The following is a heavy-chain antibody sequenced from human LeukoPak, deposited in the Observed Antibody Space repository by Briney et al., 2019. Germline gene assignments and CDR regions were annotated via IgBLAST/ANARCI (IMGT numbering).Heavy chain of an antibody. CDR1: GFTFSSYW. CDR3: ARDSGSYYLRDVFDI. D-gene: IGHD1-26*01. CDR2: IKQDGSEK. Sequence: GGSLRLSCAASGFTFSSYWMSWVRQAPGKGMEWVANIKQDGSEKYYVDSVKGRFTISRDNAKNSLYLQMNSLRAEDTAVYYCARDSGSYYLRDVFDIWGQGTMVTVSS. V-gene: IGHV3-7*01. J-gene: IGHJ3*02.